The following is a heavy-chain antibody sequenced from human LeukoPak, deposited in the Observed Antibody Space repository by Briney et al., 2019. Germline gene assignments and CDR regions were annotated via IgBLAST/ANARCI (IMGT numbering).Heavy chain of an antibody. V-gene: IGHV3-30*04. D-gene: IGHD3-22*01. CDR2: ILYDGSTK. J-gene: IGHJ4*02. Sequence: QPGGSLRLSCAASGFTFTSYSMHWVRQAPGKGLEGVVVILYDGSTKYYADSVKGRFTVSRDDSKKTLYLQMNSLRADDTAVYYCARDPRGPNAYDSSGRDSLDNWGQGTLVTVSS. CDR3: ARDPRGPNAYDSSGRDSLDN. CDR1: GFTFTSYS.